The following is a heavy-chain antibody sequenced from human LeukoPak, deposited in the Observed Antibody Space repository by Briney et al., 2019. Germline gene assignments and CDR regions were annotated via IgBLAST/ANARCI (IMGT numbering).Heavy chain of an antibody. CDR2: INPNSGGT. CDR3: ARGFRRRYSSGWYEDY. Sequence: ASVKVSCKASGYTFTGYYMHWVRQAPGQGLEWMGWINPNSGGTNYAQKFQGRVTMTRDTSISTAYMELSSLRSEDTAVYYCARGFRRRYSSGWYEDYWGQGTLVTVSS. D-gene: IGHD6-19*01. V-gene: IGHV1-2*02. CDR1: GYTFTGYY. J-gene: IGHJ4*02.